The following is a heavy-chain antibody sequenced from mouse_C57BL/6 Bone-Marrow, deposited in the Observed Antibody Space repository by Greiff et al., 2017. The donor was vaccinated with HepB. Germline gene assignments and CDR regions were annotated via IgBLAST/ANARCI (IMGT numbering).Heavy chain of an antibody. V-gene: IGHV1-22*01. CDR1: GYTFTDYN. CDR2: INPNNGGT. D-gene: IGHD2-3*01. CDR3: ARDGPWFAY. J-gene: IGHJ3*01. Sequence: EVKLMESGPELVKPGASVKMSCKASGYTFTDYNMHWVKQSHGKSLEWIGYINPNNGGTSYNQKFKGKATLTVNKSSSTAYMELRSLTSEDSAVYYCARDGPWFAYWGQGTLVTVSA.